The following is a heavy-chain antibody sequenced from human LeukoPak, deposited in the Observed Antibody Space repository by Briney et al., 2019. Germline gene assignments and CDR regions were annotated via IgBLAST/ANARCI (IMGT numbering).Heavy chain of an antibody. CDR3: AKDSSLAAADY. CDR2: ISYDGSNK. V-gene: IGHV3-30*18. J-gene: IGHJ4*02. D-gene: IGHD6-13*01. Sequence: GRSLRLSCAASGFTFSNYGMHWVRQAPGKGLEWVAVISYDGSNKYYADSVKGRFTISRDNSKNTLYLQMSSLRAEDTAVYYCAKDSSLAAADYWGQGTLVTVSS. CDR1: GFTFSNYG.